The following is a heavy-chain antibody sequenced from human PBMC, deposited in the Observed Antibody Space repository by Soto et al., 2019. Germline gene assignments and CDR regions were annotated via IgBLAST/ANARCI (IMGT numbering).Heavy chain of an antibody. CDR3: ARATVTPNWIDP. CDR2: IIPIFGTT. Sequence: SVKVSCKASGYTFRNYSISWARPAPGQGLEWMGGIIPIFGTTNYAQKFQGRVTITADKSTSTAYMELNSLSSEDTAVYYCARATVTPNWIDPWGPGTLVTVSS. J-gene: IGHJ5*02. V-gene: IGHV1-69*06. D-gene: IGHD4-17*01. CDR1: GYTFRNYS.